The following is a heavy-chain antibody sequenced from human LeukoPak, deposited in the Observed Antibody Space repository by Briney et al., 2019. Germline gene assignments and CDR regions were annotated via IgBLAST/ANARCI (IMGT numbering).Heavy chain of an antibody. CDR3: ARGTAGPFDY. CDR2: ISYDGSNK. J-gene: IGHJ4*02. D-gene: IGHD5-18*01. CDR1: GFTFSSYA. V-gene: IGHV3-30-3*01. Sequence: GGSLRLSCAASGFTFSSYAMHWVRQAPGKGLEWVAVISYDGSNKYYADSVKGRFTISRDNSKNTLYLQMNSLRAEDTAVYYCARGTAGPFDYWGQGTLVTVSS.